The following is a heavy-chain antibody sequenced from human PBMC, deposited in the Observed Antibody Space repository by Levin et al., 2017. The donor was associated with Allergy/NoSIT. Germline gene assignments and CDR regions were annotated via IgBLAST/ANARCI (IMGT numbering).Heavy chain of an antibody. J-gene: IGHJ4*02. CDR3: AIATYYYDNNPM. Sequence: ASVKVSCKASGYTFTSYDINWVRQATGQGLEWMGWMNPNSGNTGYAQKFQGRVTMTRNTSISTAYMELSSLRSEDTAVYYCAIATYYYDNNPMWGQGTLVTVSS. CDR2: MNPNSGNT. D-gene: IGHD3-22*01. V-gene: IGHV1-8*01. CDR1: GYTFTSYD.